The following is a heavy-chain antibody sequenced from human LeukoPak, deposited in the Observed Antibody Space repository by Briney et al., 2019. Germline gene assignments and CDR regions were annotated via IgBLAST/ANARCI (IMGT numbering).Heavy chain of an antibody. CDR2: IYYSGST. CDR1: GGSISSSSYY. CDR3: ARLGGNQVLYYFDY. V-gene: IGHV4-39*01. Sequence: SETLSLTCTVSGGSISSSSYYWGWIRQPPGKGLEWMGSIYYSGSTYYNPSLKSRVTISVDTSKNQFSLKVSSVTAADTAVYYCARLGGNQVLYYFDYWGQGTLVTVSS. J-gene: IGHJ4*02. D-gene: IGHD1-14*01.